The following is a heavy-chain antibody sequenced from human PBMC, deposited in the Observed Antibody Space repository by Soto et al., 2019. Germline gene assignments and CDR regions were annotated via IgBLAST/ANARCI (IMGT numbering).Heavy chain of an antibody. CDR1: GGSISSYY. D-gene: IGHD3-10*01. CDR2: IYTSGST. Sequence: NPSETLSLTCTVSGGSISSYYWSWIRQPAGKGLEWIGRIYTSGSTNYNPSLKSRVTMSVGTSKNQFSLKLSSVTAADTAVYYCARGPDRGAIYYYYGMDVWGQGTTVTVS. CDR3: ARGPDRGAIYYYYGMDV. J-gene: IGHJ6*02. V-gene: IGHV4-4*07.